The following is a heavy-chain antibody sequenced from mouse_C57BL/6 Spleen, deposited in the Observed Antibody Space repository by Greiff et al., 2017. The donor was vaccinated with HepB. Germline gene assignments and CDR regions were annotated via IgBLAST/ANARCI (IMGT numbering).Heavy chain of an antibody. CDR3: ASPYSNFFAY. CDR1: GYTFTSYW. D-gene: IGHD2-5*01. J-gene: IGHJ3*01. CDR2: IDPSDSYT. V-gene: IGHV1-59*01. Sequence: QVQLKQSGAELVRPGTSVKLSCKASGYTFTSYWMHWVKQRPGQGLEWIGVIDPSDSYTNYNQKFKGKATLTVDTSSSTAYMQLSSLTSEDSAVYYCASPYSNFFAYWGQGTLVTVSA.